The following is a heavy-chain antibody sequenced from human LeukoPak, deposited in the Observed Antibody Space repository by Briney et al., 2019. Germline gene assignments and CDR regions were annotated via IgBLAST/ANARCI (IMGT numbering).Heavy chain of an antibody. CDR1: GYTFTSYD. D-gene: IGHD6-19*01. V-gene: IGHV1-8*01. CDR2: MNPNSGNT. CDR3: ARGPPTYSSGGYINY. J-gene: IGHJ4*02. Sequence: ASVKVSCKAAGYTFTSYDINWVRQATGQGLEWMGWMNPNSGNTGYAQKFRGRVTMTRNTSISIAYMELSSLRSEDTAVYYCARGPPTYSSGGYINYWGQGTLVTVSS.